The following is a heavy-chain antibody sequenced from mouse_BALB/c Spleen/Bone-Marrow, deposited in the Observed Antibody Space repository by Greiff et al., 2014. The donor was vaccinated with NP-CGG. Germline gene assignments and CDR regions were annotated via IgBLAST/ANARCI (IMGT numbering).Heavy chain of an antibody. V-gene: IGHV1S127*01. CDR1: GYTFTSYW. CDR3: TRSGYGNYYAMDY. CDR2: IDPSDSYT. J-gene: IGHJ4*01. Sequence: VQLQQSGAGLVKPGASVKMSCKASGYTFTSYWMHWVKQRPGQGLEWIGVIDPSDSYTSYNQKFKGKATLTVDTSSSTAYMQLSSLTSEDSAVYYCTRSGYGNYYAMDYWGQGTSVTVSS. D-gene: IGHD3-2*02.